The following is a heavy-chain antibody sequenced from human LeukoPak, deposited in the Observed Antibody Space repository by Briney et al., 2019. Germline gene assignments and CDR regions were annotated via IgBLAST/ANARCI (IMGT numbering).Heavy chain of an antibody. CDR2: IYYSGST. J-gene: IGHJ4*02. V-gene: IGHV4-59*08. D-gene: IGHD5-12*01. Sequence: SETLSLTRTVSGGSISSYYWSWIRQPPGKELEWIGYIYYSGSTNYNPSLKSRVTISVDTSKNQFSLKLSSVTAADTAVYYCARAGGYSGYDYVAAPTTYYFDYWGQGTLVTVSS. CDR1: GGSISSYY. CDR3: ARAGGYSGYDYVAAPTTYYFDY.